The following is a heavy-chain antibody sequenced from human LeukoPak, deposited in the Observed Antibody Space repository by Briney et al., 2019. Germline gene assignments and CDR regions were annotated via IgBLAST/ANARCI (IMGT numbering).Heavy chain of an antibody. CDR2: INPSGSST. J-gene: IGHJ5*02. CDR1: GYSFTSHY. D-gene: IGHD1-26*01. V-gene: IGHV1-46*01. Sequence: ASVKVSCKASGYSFTSHYMHWVRRAPGQGLEWLGLINPSGSSTLYAQKFQGRITMTRDMSTTTDYMELSSLTYDDTAVYYCARDNSVGDVAWWFDPWGQGTLVTVSS. CDR3: ARDNSVGDVAWWFDP.